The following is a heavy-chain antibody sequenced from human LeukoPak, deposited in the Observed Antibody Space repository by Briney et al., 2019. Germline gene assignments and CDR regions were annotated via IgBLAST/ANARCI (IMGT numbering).Heavy chain of an antibody. CDR2: INPTGGST. CDR3: ARTAARRFDY. V-gene: IGHV1-46*01. CDR1: GYTFPSYF. Sequence: ASVKVSCKASGYTFPSYFMHWVRQAPGQGLEWMGIINPTGGSTTYAQKFQGRVTMTRDTSTSTVYMELSSLGSDDTAVYYCARTAARRFDYWGQGTLVTVSS. J-gene: IGHJ4*02. D-gene: IGHD6-6*01.